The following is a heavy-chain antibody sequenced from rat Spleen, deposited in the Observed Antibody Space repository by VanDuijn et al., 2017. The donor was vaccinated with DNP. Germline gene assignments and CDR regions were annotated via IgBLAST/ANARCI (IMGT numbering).Heavy chain of an antibody. J-gene: IGHJ2*01. CDR3: ARHVGGSYYYPDY. CDR1: GFTFSDYY. D-gene: IGHD1-12*02. V-gene: IGHV5S13*01. CDR2: ISASGGST. Sequence: EVQLVESGGGLVQPGRSLKLSCAASGFTFSDYYMAWVRQAPKKGLEWVASISASGGSTSYRDSVKGRFTISRDNAKNTQYLQMDSLRSEDTATYYCARHVGGSYYYPDYWGQGVMVTVSS.